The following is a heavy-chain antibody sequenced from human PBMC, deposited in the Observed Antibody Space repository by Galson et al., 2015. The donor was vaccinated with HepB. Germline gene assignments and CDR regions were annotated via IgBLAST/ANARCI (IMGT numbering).Heavy chain of an antibody. CDR2: TRSKAYSFAT. Sequence: SLRLSCAASGFVFSASAMHWVRQASGKGLEWVGRTRSKAYSFATEYAASVKGRFTISRHDSRNTAYLQMNSLNTEDTAVYYCTRRSDYGDYVDYWSQGTLVTVSS. D-gene: IGHD4-17*01. CDR1: GFVFSASA. J-gene: IGHJ4*02. V-gene: IGHV3-73*01. CDR3: TRRSDYGDYVDY.